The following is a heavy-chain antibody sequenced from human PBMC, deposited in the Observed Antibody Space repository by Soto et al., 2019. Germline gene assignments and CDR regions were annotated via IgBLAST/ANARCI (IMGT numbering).Heavy chain of an antibody. D-gene: IGHD3-9*01. CDR3: ARASYYDILTGSLLGFVY. CDR1: GYSFTSYW. CDR2: IYPGDSDT. J-gene: IGHJ4*02. Sequence: GESLKISCKVSGYSFTSYWIGWVRQMPGKGLEWMGIIYPGDSDTRYSPSFQGQVTISADKSISTAYLQWSSLKASDTAMYYCARASYYDILTGSLLGFVYWCQGTLVTVS. V-gene: IGHV5-51*01.